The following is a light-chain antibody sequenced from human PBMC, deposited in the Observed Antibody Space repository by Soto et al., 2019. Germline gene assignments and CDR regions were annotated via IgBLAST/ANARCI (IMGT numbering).Light chain of an antibody. CDR2: NDD. Sequence: QAVVTQPPSVSGTPGLRVNISCSGGISNIGKDTVNWYQQLPGTALKLLMFNDDKRPSGVPDRFSGSRSGTSASLAISGLQSDDEAVYFCSTWYDSLNGWVFGGGTKLTVL. V-gene: IGLV1-44*01. J-gene: IGLJ3*02. CDR3: STWYDSLNGWV. CDR1: ISNIGKDT.